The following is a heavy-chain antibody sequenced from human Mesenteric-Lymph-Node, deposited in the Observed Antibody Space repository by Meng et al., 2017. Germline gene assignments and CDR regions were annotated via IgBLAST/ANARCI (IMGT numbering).Heavy chain of an antibody. CDR1: GYTFTSYG. V-gene: IGHV1-18*01. J-gene: IGHJ3*01. Sequence: ASVKVSCKASGYTFTSYGISWVRQDPGQGLEGMGWISGHNGVTNYAQKLQGRVTMTTDTSTSSAYMELASLRSDDTAVYYCVRDRGMYRTINAFDVWGQGTMVTVSS. CDR3: VRDRGMYRTINAFDV. CDR2: ISGHNGVT. D-gene: IGHD1-14*01.